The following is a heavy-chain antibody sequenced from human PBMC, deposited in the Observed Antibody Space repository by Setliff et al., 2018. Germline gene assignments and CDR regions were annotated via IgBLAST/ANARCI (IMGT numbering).Heavy chain of an antibody. CDR2: ISADNGNT. J-gene: IGHJ6*02. CDR3: ARVRKNDDSNNWYGASYYSYHYAMDV. D-gene: IGHD6-13*01. CDR1: GYTFTTYG. Sequence: ASVKVSCKASGYTFTTYGISWVRQAPGQGREWMGWISADNGNTNYAQNLQGRVTMTTDTSTSTAYMELRSLRSDDTAIYYCARVRKNDDSNNWYGASYYSYHYAMDVWGLGTTVTVSS. V-gene: IGHV1-18*01.